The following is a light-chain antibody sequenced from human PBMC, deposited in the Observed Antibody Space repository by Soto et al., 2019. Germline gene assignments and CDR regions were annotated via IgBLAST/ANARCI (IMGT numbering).Light chain of an antibody. V-gene: IGKV3-20*01. Sequence: IEVTHWTGTLSLSPAERATLACRASQSIXSSYLAWYRQKPGQPPRVPXYGASSRASGVPDRLSGSGSGTEFTPTSSRLEPDDFEWYDWQQRSSWTQTFGQGTKVDI. CDR2: GAS. CDR1: QSIXSSY. CDR3: QQRSSWTQT. J-gene: IGKJ1*01.